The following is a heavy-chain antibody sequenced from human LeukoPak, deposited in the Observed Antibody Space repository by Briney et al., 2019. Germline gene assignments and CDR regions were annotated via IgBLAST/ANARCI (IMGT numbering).Heavy chain of an antibody. CDR2: IYYSGST. Sequence: PSETLSLTCTVSGGSIRNYYWSWIRQPPGKGLEWIGYIYYSGSTNYNPSLKSRVTISVDTSENQSSLKLSSVTAADTAVYYCARDPKRFLEWLPLGFDPWGQGTLVTVSS. CDR3: ARDPKRFLEWLPLGFDP. D-gene: IGHD3-3*01. J-gene: IGHJ5*02. V-gene: IGHV4-59*12. CDR1: GGSIRNYY.